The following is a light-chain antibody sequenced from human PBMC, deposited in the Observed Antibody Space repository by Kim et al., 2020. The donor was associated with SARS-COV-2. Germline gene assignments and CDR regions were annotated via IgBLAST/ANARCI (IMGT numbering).Light chain of an antibody. CDR2: VNSDGTH. CDR3: QTWDTGMRGV. Sequence: FKLTCTLSSGHSSYGIAGHQQQPEKGPRNWMKVNSDGTHIKGDGVPDRFSGSSSGAEHCLTISSRQSEDEADYYCQTWDTGMRGVFGAGTQLTVL. CDR1: SGHSSYG. J-gene: IGLJ3*02. V-gene: IGLV4-69*01.